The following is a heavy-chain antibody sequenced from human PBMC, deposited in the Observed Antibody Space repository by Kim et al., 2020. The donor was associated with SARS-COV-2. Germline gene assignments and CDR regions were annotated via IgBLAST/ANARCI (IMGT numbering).Heavy chain of an antibody. J-gene: IGHJ6*02. V-gene: IGHV1-46*01. CDR3: ARDYGSGAGMDL. D-gene: IGHD3-10*01. Sequence: TYAQQFQGRITMTRDSSTSTVYMEVSSLRSEDTAVYYCARDYGSGAGMDLWGQGTTVTVSS.